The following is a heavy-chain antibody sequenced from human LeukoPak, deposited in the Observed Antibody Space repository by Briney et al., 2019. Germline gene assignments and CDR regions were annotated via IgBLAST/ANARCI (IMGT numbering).Heavy chain of an antibody. Sequence: ASVKVSCKASGYTFTGYYMHWLRQAPGQGLEWMGWINPNSGGTNYAQKFQGRVTMTRDTSISTAYMELSRLRSDDTAVYYCARDPINWNAKKGLFDYWGQGTLVTVSS. D-gene: IGHD1-1*01. CDR3: ARDPINWNAKKGLFDY. CDR1: GYTFTGYY. V-gene: IGHV1-2*02. J-gene: IGHJ4*02. CDR2: INPNSGGT.